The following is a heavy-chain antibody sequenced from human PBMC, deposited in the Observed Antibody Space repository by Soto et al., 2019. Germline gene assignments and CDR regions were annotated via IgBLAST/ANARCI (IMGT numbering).Heavy chain of an antibody. Sequence: VQLVESGGGLVQPGGSLRLSCAASGFIFSNYNMYWVHQAPGKGLEWVSYISSSSSYIYYADSVRSRFTISRDNARNSLLLQMNSLRDEDTAVYYCARGDNWSHDYNYDMDVWGQGTTVTVSS. D-gene: IGHD1-20*01. CDR2: ISSSSSYI. V-gene: IGHV3-48*02. J-gene: IGHJ6*02. CDR3: ARGDNWSHDYNYDMDV. CDR1: GFIFSNYN.